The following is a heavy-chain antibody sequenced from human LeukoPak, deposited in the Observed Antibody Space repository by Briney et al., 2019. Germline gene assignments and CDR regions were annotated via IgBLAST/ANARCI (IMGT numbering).Heavy chain of an antibody. V-gene: IGHV3-49*03. CDR1: GFTFGDYA. Sequence: GGSLRLSCTASGFTFGDYAMSWFRQAPGKGLEWVGFIRSKAYGGTTEYAASVKGRFTISRDDSKSIAYLQMNSLKTEDTAVYYCTRASPGSWSVHGVDYWGQGTLVTVSS. CDR2: IRSKAYGGTT. D-gene: IGHD6-13*01. CDR3: TRASPGSWSVHGVDY. J-gene: IGHJ4*02.